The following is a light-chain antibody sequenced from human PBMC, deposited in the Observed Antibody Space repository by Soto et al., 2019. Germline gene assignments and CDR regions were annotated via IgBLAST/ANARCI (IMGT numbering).Light chain of an antibody. Sequence: QPVLTQSPSASASLGASVKLTCTLSSGHSSYAIAWHQQQPEKGPRYLMKLNSDGSHSKGDGIPDRFSGSSSGAERYLTISGLQSEDEADYYCQTWGTGIQVFGTGTKVTVL. CDR2: LNSDGSH. CDR3: QTWGTGIQV. CDR1: SGHSSYA. J-gene: IGLJ1*01. V-gene: IGLV4-69*01.